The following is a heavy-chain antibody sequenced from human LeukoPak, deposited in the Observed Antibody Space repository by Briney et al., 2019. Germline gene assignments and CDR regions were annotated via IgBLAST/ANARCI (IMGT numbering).Heavy chain of an antibody. Sequence: GGSLRLSCAASGFTFSDYYMSWIRQAPGKGQEGVSDISSSGSTIYYAVSVKGRFTISRDNAKNSLYLQMNSLRAEDTAVYYCARDFPYCSSTSCPYYYYYMDVWGKGTTVTVSS. CDR1: GFTFSDYY. CDR2: ISSSGSTI. V-gene: IGHV3-11*01. J-gene: IGHJ6*03. CDR3: ARDFPYCSSTSCPYYYYYMDV. D-gene: IGHD2-2*01.